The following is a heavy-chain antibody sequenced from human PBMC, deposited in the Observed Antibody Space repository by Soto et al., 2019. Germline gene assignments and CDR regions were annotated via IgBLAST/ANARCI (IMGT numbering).Heavy chain of an antibody. Sequence: VASVKVSCKASGYTFTSYAMHWVRQAPGQRLEWMGWINAGNGNTKYSQKFQGRVTITRDTSASTAYMELSSLRSEDTAVYYCARGVGDIVLMVYARHNWFDPWGQGTLVTVSS. J-gene: IGHJ5*02. CDR1: GYTFTSYA. V-gene: IGHV1-3*01. CDR3: ARGVGDIVLMVYARHNWFDP. CDR2: INAGNGNT. D-gene: IGHD2-8*01.